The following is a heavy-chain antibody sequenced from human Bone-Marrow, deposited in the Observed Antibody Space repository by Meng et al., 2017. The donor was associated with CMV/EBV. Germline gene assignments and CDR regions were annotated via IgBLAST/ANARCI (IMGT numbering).Heavy chain of an antibody. J-gene: IGHJ5*02. CDR3: ARETGITMVRGIFGFDP. D-gene: IGHD3-10*01. CDR1: GYTLTELS. V-gene: IGHV1-18*01. Sequence: ASVKVSCKVSGYTLTELSRHWVRQAPGQGLEWMGWISAYNGNTNYAQKLQGRVTMTTDTSTSTAYMELRSLRSDDTAVYYCARETGITMVRGIFGFDPWGQGTLVTVSS. CDR2: ISAYNGNT.